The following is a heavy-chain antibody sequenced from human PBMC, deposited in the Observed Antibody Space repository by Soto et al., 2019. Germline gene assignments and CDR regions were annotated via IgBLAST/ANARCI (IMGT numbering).Heavy chain of an antibody. CDR2: ISKSGNTT. V-gene: IGHV3-11*01. J-gene: IGHJ4*02. CDR1: GFTFSDYY. CDR3: ARAGIRAARLDDY. Sequence: QVQLVESGGGLVKPGGSLRLSCAASGFTFSDYYMSWIRQAPGKGLEWVSYISKSGNTTNYADSVTGRFNISRDNAKNSLYLPMNSLRAADTAVYYCARAGIRAARLDDYWGQGTLVTVSS. D-gene: IGHD2-15*01.